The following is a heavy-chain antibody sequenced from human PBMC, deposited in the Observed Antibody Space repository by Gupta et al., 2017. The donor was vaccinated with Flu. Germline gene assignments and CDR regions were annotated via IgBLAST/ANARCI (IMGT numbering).Heavy chain of an antibody. CDR3: ARRYCTTSTCYFAFDI. J-gene: IGHJ3*02. V-gene: IGHV3-21*01. Sequence: EEQLVESGGGLVKPGGSLRLSCAGSGFTLTYFPMTWVRQAPGKGLEWVSTISSSSSDISYADPVKGRFTISRDNAKNSLYLQMNSLRADDTAVYYCARRYCTTSTCYFAFDIWGQGTMVTVSS. CDR1: GFTLTYFP. D-gene: IGHD2-8*01. CDR2: ISSSSSDI.